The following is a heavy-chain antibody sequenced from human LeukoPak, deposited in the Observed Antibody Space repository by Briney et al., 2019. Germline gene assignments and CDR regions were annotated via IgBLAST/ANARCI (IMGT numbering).Heavy chain of an antibody. CDR1: GFTFISDW. Sequence: GGSLRLSCAASGFTFISDWIHWVRQALGKGLVWVSRIKSDGSTRYADSVKGRFTISRDNAKNTVSLQMNSLRAEDTGVYYCARAPSEIGGYYPEYVRYWGQGTLVTVSP. CDR2: IKSDGST. J-gene: IGHJ1*01. V-gene: IGHV3-74*01. CDR3: ARAPSEIGGYYPEYVRY. D-gene: IGHD3-22*01.